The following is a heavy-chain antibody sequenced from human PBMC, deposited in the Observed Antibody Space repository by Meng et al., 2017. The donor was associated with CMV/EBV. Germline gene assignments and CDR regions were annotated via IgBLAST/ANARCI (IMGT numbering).Heavy chain of an antibody. CDR2: ISSSSSYI. Sequence: GESLKISCAASGFTFSSYSMNWVRQAPGKGLEWVSSISSSSSYIYYADPVKGRFTISRDNAKNSLYLQMNSLRAEDTAVYYCARRGYCSSTSCPSGMDVWGQGTTVTVSS. V-gene: IGHV3-21*01. D-gene: IGHD2-2*01. CDR3: ARRGYCSSTSCPSGMDV. J-gene: IGHJ6*02. CDR1: GFTFSSYS.